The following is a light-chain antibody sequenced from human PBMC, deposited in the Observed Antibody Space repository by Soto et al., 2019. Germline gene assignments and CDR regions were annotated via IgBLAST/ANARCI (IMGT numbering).Light chain of an antibody. Sequence: QSALTQPASVSGSPGQSITISCTGTSSDVGGYNYVSRYQQHPGKDPKLMIYEVSNRPSGVSNRFSGSKSGNTASLTISGLQAEDEADYYCSSYTSSSTPYVFGTGTKVTVL. CDR2: EVS. CDR3: SSYTSSSTPYV. J-gene: IGLJ1*01. V-gene: IGLV2-14*01. CDR1: SSDVGGYNY.